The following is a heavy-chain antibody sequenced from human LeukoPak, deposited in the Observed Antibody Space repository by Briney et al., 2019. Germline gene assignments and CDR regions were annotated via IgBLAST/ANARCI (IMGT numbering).Heavy chain of an antibody. CDR2: ISAYMGNT. CDR3: ARGSRYYDSSTTFGY. Sequence: ASVKVSCKASGYTFTSFRISWVRQAPGQGLEWLGWISAYMGNTDYAQKVQGRVTMTTDTSTTTAYMEVRSLRSDDTAVYYCARGSRYYDSSTTFGYWGQGTLVTVSS. D-gene: IGHD3-22*01. J-gene: IGHJ4*02. CDR1: GYTFTSFR. V-gene: IGHV1-18*01.